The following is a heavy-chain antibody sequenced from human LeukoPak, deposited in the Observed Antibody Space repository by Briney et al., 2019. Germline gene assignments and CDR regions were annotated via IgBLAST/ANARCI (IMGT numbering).Heavy chain of an antibody. Sequence: PGGSLRLSCAASGFTFSTYSMNWVRQAPGKGLEWVSYIDSSSSTIYYADSVKGRFTISRDNAKNSLYLQMNSLRAEDTAVYYCARGLDRWGAVAGWGQGTLVTVSS. CDR1: GFTFSTYS. J-gene: IGHJ4*02. V-gene: IGHV3-48*04. CDR2: IDSSSSTI. D-gene: IGHD6-19*01. CDR3: ARGLDRWGAVAG.